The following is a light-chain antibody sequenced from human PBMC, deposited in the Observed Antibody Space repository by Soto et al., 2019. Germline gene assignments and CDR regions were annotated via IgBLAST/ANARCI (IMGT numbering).Light chain of an antibody. V-gene: IGKV3-15*01. CDR2: GAS. J-gene: IGKJ5*01. CDR1: QRVSSN. Sequence: EIVMTQSPATLSVSPGDRATLSCRASQRVSSNLAWYQQKPGQAPRLLIYGASTRATGIPARFSGSGSGTEFTLTITSLQSEDFAVYYCQQYNNWPPSTFGQGTRLEIK. CDR3: QQYNNWPPST.